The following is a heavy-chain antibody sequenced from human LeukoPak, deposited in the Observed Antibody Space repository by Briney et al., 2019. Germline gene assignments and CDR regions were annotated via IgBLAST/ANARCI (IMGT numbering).Heavy chain of an antibody. CDR3: ARDNSAPTWYFDL. D-gene: IGHD3-10*01. CDR2: IKEDGSVK. J-gene: IGHJ2*01. CDR1: GFTFSSHW. Sequence: GGSLRLSCTASGFTFSSHWMTWVRQPPGKGLEWVANIKEDGSVKYYVDSVKGRFTISRDNTKNALYLQMNSLRADDTAVYFCARDNSAPTWYFDLWGRGTLVTVSS. V-gene: IGHV3-7*03.